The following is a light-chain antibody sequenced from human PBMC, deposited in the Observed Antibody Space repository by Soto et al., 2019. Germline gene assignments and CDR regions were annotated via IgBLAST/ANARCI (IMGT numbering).Light chain of an antibody. J-gene: IGKJ4*01. V-gene: IGKV3-15*01. CDR2: TAS. Sequence: EIVMTQSPATLSVSPGERSTLSCRASQSVNSNLAWYQQKPGQAPRLLIYTASTRATGIPARFSGSASGTEFTLTISSLQSEDFAVYYCQQYNNWPSTFGGGTKVEIK. CDR3: QQYNNWPST. CDR1: QSVNSN.